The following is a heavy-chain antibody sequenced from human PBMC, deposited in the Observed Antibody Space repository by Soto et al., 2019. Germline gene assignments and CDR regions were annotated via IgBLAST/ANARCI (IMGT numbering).Heavy chain of an antibody. V-gene: IGHV3-7*03. CDR2: IKQDGSEK. Sequence: GGSLRLSCAASGFTFSSYWMSWVRQAPGKGLEWVANIKQDGSEKYYVDSVKGRFTISRDNAKNSLYLQMNSLRAEDTAVYYCARVGSGWYSDYFDYWGQGTLVTVSS. CDR3: ARVGSGWYSDYFDY. D-gene: IGHD6-19*01. J-gene: IGHJ4*02. CDR1: GFTFSSYW.